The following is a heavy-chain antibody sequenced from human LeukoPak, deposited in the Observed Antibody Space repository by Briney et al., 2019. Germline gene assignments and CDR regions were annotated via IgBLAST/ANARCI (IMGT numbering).Heavy chain of an antibody. D-gene: IGHD5-18*01. CDR3: ASARIQLWLLEWYFDL. V-gene: IGHV4-34*01. CDR1: GGSFSGYY. CDR2: INHSGST. J-gene: IGHJ2*01. Sequence: PSETLSLTCAVYGGSFSGYYWSWIRQPPGKGLEWIGEINHSGSTNYNPSLKSRVTISVDTSKNQFSLKLGSVTAADTAVYYCASARIQLWLLEWYFDLWGRGTLVTVSS.